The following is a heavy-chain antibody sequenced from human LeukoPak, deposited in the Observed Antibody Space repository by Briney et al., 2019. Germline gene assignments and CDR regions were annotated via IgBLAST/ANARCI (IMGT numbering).Heavy chain of an antibody. CDR1: GGSISSYY. J-gene: IGHJ4*02. CDR3: AGRSSGYSYGIDY. CDR2: IYYSGST. Sequence: PSETLSLTCTVSGGSISSYYWSWIRQPPGKGLEWIGYIYYSGSTNYNPSLKSRVTISVDTSKNQFSLKLSSVTAAYTAGYYCAGRSSGYSYGIDYWGQGTLVTVSS. D-gene: IGHD5-18*01. V-gene: IGHV4-59*01.